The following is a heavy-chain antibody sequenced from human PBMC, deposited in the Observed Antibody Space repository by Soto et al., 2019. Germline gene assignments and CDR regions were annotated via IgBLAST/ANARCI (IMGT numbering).Heavy chain of an antibody. V-gene: IGHV4-59*01. CDR2: THYSGSG. Sequence: XETRLLPCTVSGCSIRSDSYWAWIRQPPVKGLEWIGYTHYSGSGIYNPSLKSRVTISVDTSKNQFSLKLNSVTSADTALYFCARDKAGTTLNYYFGMDVWGQGTTVTVSS. D-gene: IGHD1-7*01. CDR3: ARDKAGTTLNYYFGMDV. CDR1: GCSIRSDSY. J-gene: IGHJ6*02.